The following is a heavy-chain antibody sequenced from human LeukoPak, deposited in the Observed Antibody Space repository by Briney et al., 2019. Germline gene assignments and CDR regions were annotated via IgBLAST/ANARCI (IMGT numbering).Heavy chain of an antibody. CDR2: INHSGST. CDR3: ARVRWLLKPAIDY. CDR1: GGSFSGYY. Sequence: SETLSLTCAVYGGSFSGYYWSWIRQPPGKGLEWIGEINHSGSTNYNPSLKGRVTISVDTSKNQFSLKLSSVTAADTAVYYCARVRWLLKPAIDYWGQGTLVTVSS. J-gene: IGHJ4*02. V-gene: IGHV4-34*01. D-gene: IGHD5-12*01.